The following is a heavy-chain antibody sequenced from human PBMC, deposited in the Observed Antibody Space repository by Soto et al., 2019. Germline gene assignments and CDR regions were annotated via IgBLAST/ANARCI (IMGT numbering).Heavy chain of an antibody. D-gene: IGHD3-10*01. CDR3: AGRITMVRGGRYGMDV. J-gene: IGHJ6*02. CDR1: GGSISSSSYY. V-gene: IGHV4-39*01. Sequence: SETLSLTCTVSGGSISSSSYYWGWIRPPPGKGLEWIGSIYYSGSTYYNPSLKSRVTISVDTSKNQFSLKLSSVTAADTAVYYCAGRITMVRGGRYGMDVWGQGTTVTVSS. CDR2: IYYSGST.